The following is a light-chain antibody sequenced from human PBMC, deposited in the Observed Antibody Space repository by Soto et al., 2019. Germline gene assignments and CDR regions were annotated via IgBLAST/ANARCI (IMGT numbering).Light chain of an antibody. J-gene: IGLJ1*01. CDR1: SSDIGTYKY. Sequence: QSALTQPASMSGSPGQTVTISCTGSSSDIGTYKYVSWYQLHPGKAPKVIIYEVSNRPSGVSNRFSGSKSGNTASLTISGLQSEDEADYYCSSYGSRTTLYVFGTGTKVTVL. CDR2: EVS. CDR3: SSYGSRTTLYV. V-gene: IGLV2-14*01.